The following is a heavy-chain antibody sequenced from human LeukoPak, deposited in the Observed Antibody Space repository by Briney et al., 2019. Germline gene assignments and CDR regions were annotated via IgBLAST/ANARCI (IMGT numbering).Heavy chain of an antibody. J-gene: IGHJ4*02. CDR3: ARDRRDVFNFYFFEY. Sequence: ASVKVSCKASGYTFTNDYMHWVRQAPGQGLEWMGIINPSGGSTHYAQKFHGRLTMTRDISTSTVYMDLRSLRSDDTAVYYCARDRRDVFNFYFFEYWGQGTLVTVSS. D-gene: IGHD5-24*01. CDR1: GYTFTNDY. CDR2: INPSGGST. V-gene: IGHV1-46*01.